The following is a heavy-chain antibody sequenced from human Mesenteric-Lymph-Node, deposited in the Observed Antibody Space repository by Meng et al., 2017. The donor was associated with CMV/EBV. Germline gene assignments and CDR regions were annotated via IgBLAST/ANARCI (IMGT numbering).Heavy chain of an antibody. D-gene: IGHD1-26*01. J-gene: IGHJ4*02. Sequence: GESLKISCAASGFTFSSYSMNWVRQAPGKGLEWVSSISSSSSYIYYADSVKGRFTISRDNAKNSLYLQMNSLRVEDTALYYCARDAKWELPGYWGQGTLVTVSS. CDR1: GFTFSSYS. V-gene: IGHV3-21*06. CDR3: ARDAKWELPGY. CDR2: ISSSSSYI.